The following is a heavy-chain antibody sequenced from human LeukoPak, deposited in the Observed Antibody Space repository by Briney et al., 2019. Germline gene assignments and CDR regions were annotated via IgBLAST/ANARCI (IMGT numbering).Heavy chain of an antibody. J-gene: IGHJ6*02. CDR2: INHSGST. CDR3: ARTILDYGEHYGMDV. CDR1: GFTVSSHY. Sequence: LRLSCAASGFTVSSHYMSWIRQPPGKGLEWIGEINHSGSTNYNPSLKSRVTISVDTSKNQFSLKLSSVTAADTAVYYCARTILDYGEHYGMDVWGQGTTVTVSS. V-gene: IGHV4-34*09. D-gene: IGHD4-17*01.